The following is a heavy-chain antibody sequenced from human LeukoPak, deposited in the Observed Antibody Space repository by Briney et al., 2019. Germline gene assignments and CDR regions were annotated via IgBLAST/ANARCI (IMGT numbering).Heavy chain of an antibody. CDR3: AGDYGDLLGY. V-gene: IGHV3-13*01. J-gene: IGHJ4*02. D-gene: IGHD4-17*01. CDR2: IGIRGDT. Sequence: GGSLRLSCAASGFTFIDYDMHWVRQVIGKGLEWVSAIGIRGDTHYSGSVKGRFTISRENAESSLYLQMNSLRAEDTAVYYCAGDYGDLLGYWGQGTLVTVSS. CDR1: GFTFIDYD.